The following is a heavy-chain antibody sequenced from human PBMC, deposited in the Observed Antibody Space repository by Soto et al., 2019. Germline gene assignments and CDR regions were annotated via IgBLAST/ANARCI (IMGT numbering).Heavy chain of an antibody. J-gene: IGHJ6*02. Sequence: LQTLTLTSAGWGRVYICFFWRSLRKPPGKGLEWIGEINHSGSTNYNPSLKSRVTISVDTSKNQFSLKLSSVTAADTAVYYCARGRQWLVRDYYGMDVWGQGTTVTVS. CDR3: ARGRQWLVRDYYGMDV. CDR1: GRVYICFF. D-gene: IGHD6-19*01. V-gene: IGHV4-34*01. CDR2: INHSGST.